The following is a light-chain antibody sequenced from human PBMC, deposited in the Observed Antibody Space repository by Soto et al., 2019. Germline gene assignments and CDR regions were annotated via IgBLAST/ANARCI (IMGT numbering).Light chain of an antibody. CDR2: NSY. CDR3: SAWDASLNGYV. CDR1: SSNIGSKT. V-gene: IGLV1-44*01. Sequence: QPVLTQPPSASGTPGRRVTISCSGSSSNIGSKTVNWYQQVPGTVPKLLIYNSYQRPSGVPDRFSGSKSGTSASLAISGLQSEDEADYYCSAWDASLNGYVFGTGTKVTVL. J-gene: IGLJ1*01.